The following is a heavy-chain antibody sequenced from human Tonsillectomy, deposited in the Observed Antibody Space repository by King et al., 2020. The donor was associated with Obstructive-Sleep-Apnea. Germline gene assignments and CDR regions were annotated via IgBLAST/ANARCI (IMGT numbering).Heavy chain of an antibody. Sequence: VQLQESGPGLVKPSETLSLTCTLSGGSIDTYYWSWMRQPPGKGLQWIGYIYYSGSTNYNPSLKSRVTISVDTSKSQFSLKLRSLTAADTAVYYCARHARMTTFGGVLAGGWDSWGQGTLVTVSS. CDR3: ARHARMTTFGGVLAGGWDS. CDR1: GGSIDTYY. D-gene: IGHD3-16*02. V-gene: IGHV4-59*08. CDR2: IYYSGST. J-gene: IGHJ4*02.